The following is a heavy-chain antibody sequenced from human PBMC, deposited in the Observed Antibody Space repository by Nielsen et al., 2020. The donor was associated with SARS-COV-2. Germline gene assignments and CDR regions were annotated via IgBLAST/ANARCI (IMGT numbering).Heavy chain of an antibody. Sequence: SETLSLTCTVSGGSISSGGYYWSWTRQHPGKGLEWIGYIYYSGSTYYNPSLKSRVTISVDTSKNQFSLKLSSVTAADTAVYYCARDYTDNYYGMDVWGQGTTVTVSS. CDR1: GGSISSGGYY. CDR3: ARDYTDNYYGMDV. J-gene: IGHJ6*02. V-gene: IGHV4-31*03. D-gene: IGHD4-11*01. CDR2: IYYSGST.